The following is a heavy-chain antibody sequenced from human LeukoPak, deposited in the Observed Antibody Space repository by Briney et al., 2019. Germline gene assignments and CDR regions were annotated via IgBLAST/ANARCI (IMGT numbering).Heavy chain of an antibody. Sequence: ASVKVSCKASGYTFTSYGISWVRQAPGQGLEWMGWISAYNGNTNYAQKLQGRVTMTTDTSTSTAYMELRSLRSDDTAVYYCATGYSGYGPPYYYYGMDVWGQGTTVTVSS. J-gene: IGHJ6*02. CDR2: ISAYNGNT. CDR1: GYTFTSYG. D-gene: IGHD5-12*01. V-gene: IGHV1-18*01. CDR3: ATGYSGYGPPYYYYGMDV.